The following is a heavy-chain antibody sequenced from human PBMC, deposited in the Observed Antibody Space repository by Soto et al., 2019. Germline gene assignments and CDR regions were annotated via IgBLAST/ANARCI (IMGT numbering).Heavy chain of an antibody. CDR3: ARFSIAAAGTVYYYYYMDV. D-gene: IGHD6-13*01. V-gene: IGHV4-61*01. J-gene: IGHJ6*03. CDR2: IYYSGST. CDR1: VGSISSSSYY. Sequence: SETLSLTCTVSVGSISSSSYYWCWIRQPPGKGLEWIGYIYYSGSTNYNPSLKSRVTISVDTSKNQFSLKLSSVTAADTAVYYCARFSIAAAGTVYYYYYMDVWGKGTTVTVSS.